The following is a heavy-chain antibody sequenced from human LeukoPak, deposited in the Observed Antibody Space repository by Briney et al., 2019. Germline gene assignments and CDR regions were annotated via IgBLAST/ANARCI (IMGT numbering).Heavy chain of an antibody. CDR1: GGTFSSYA. J-gene: IGHJ3*02. V-gene: IGHV1-69*04. CDR3: ARFMTTVTVGAFDI. D-gene: IGHD4-17*01. CDR2: ITPILGIA. Sequence: SVKVSCKASGGTFSSYAISWVRQAPGQGLEWMGRITPILGIANYAQRFQGRVTITADKSTSTAYMELSSLRSEDTAVYYCARFMTTVTVGAFDIWGQGTMVTVSS.